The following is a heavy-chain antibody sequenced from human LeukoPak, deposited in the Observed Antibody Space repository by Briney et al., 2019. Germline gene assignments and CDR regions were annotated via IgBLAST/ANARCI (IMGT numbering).Heavy chain of an antibody. D-gene: IGHD1-20*01. J-gene: IGHJ6*03. CDR2: IYYSGST. CDR1: GGSISSYY. Sequence: SETLSLTCTVSGGSISSYYWSWIRQPPGKGLEWIGYIYYSGSTNYNPSLKSRVTISVDTSKNQFSLKLTSVTAADTAVYYCARLGYNSDYSIWAHNYYYYYMDVWGKGTTVTVSS. V-gene: IGHV4-59*12. CDR3: ARLGYNSDYSIWAHNYYYYYMDV.